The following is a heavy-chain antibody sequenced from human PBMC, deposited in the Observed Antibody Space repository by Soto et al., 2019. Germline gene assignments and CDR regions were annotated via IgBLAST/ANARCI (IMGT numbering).Heavy chain of an antibody. J-gene: IGHJ4*02. V-gene: IGHV4-39*07. CDR1: GASISTSNYY. CDR2: IYYSGST. D-gene: IGHD5-12*01. Sequence: SETLSLTCTVSGASISTSNYYWGWICQPPGKGLEWIGSIYYSGSTSYNPSLKSRVTISVDTSKNQFSLKLSSVTAADTAVYYCAREGDGYNRFDYWGQGTLVTVSS. CDR3: AREGDGYNRFDY.